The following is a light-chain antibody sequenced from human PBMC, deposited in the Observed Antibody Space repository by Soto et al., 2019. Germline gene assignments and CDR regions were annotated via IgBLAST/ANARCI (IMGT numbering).Light chain of an antibody. Sequence: DFQMTQSPSTLYASVGDRVTITCRASQSLNDCLAWYQQKPGKAPNLLIYDASTLQSGVPSRFSGSRSGTEFTLTISSLQAEDFATYYCQQYHSSPWTFGQGTKVAVK. CDR3: QQYHSSPWT. J-gene: IGKJ1*01. CDR1: QSLNDC. CDR2: DAS. V-gene: IGKV1-5*01.